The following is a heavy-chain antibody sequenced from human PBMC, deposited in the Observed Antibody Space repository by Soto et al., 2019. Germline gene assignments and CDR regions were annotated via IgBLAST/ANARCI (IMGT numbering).Heavy chain of an antibody. CDR2: IYSSGST. Sequence: SETLSLTCTVSGGSVSSGDYYWSWIRQPAGKGLEWIGRIYSSGSTLYNPSLKSRVTISVDTPMNQLSLKLSSVTATDTAVYYCARDGVLIAAVATGFDYWGRGALVTVSS. D-gene: IGHD6-13*01. CDR1: GGSVSSGDYY. J-gene: IGHJ4*02. V-gene: IGHV4-61*02. CDR3: ARDGVLIAAVATGFDY.